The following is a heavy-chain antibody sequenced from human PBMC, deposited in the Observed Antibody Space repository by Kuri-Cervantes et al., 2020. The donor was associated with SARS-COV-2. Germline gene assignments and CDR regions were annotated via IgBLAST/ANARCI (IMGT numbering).Heavy chain of an antibody. CDR3: ARGDYDFWGPYYYYGMDV. CDR1: GGSFSGYY. D-gene: IGHD3-3*01. Sequence: SETLSLTCAVYGGSFSGYYWSWIRQPPGKGPEWIGEVNHSGSTNYNPSLKSRVTISVDTSKNQFSLKLSSVTAADTAVYYCARGDYDFWGPYYYYGMDVWGQGTTVTVSS. CDR2: VNHSGST. J-gene: IGHJ6*02. V-gene: IGHV4-34*01.